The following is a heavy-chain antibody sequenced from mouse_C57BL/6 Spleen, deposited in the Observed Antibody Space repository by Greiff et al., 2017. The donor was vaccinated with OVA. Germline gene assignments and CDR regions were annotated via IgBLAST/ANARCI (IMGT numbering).Heavy chain of an antibody. CDR3: ARKAAYYSILFAY. V-gene: IGHV1-9*01. CDR2: ILPGSGST. D-gene: IGHD2-5*01. J-gene: IGHJ3*01. Sequence: VKLVESGAELMKPGASVKLSCKATGYTFTGYWIEWVKQRPGHGLEWIGEILPGSGSTNYNEKFKGKATFTADTSSNTAYMQLSSLTTEDSAIYYCARKAAYYSILFAYWGQGTLVTVSA. CDR1: GYTFTGYW.